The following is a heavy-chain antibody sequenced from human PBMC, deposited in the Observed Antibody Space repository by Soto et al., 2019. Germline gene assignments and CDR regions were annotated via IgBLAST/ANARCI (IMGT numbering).Heavy chain of an antibody. J-gene: IGHJ1*01. CDR2: ISDDSSYI. Sequence: GGSLRLSCAASGFMFSAYTMNWVRQDPGKGLEWLSSISDDSSYIDYADSLRGRFTVSRDNARNSLYLQIDSLGVEDTAVYYCATPYYFNHWGPGTLVTVSS. V-gene: IGHV3-21*06. D-gene: IGHD3-16*01. CDR1: GFMFSAYT. CDR3: ATPYYFNH.